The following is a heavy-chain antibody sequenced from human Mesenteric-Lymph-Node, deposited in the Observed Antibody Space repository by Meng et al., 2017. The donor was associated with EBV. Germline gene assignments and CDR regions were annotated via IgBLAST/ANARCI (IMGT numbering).Heavy chain of an antibody. CDR2: VYYSGSA. Sequence: HLHVQGPGPDRVKPSETLSLTCTISGGSIISSYYWGWIRQPPVRGLEWIASVYYSGSAFYNPSLKSRVTTSVDTSKNQFSLKLSSVTAADTAVYYCVRDLHFEMGIRMVRGIIGYWGQGTLVTVSS. CDR3: VRDLHFEMGIRMVRGIIGY. D-gene: IGHD3-10*01. J-gene: IGHJ4*02. V-gene: IGHV4-39*07. CDR1: GGSIISSYY.